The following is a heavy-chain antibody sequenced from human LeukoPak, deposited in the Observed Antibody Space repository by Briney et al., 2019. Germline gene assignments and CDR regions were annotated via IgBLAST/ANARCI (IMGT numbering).Heavy chain of an antibody. Sequence: SETLSLTCTVSGGSISSYPISSYYWSWIRQPPGKGLEWIGEINHSGSTNYNPSLKSRVTISVDTSKNQFSLKLSSVTAADTAVYYCARGGRSGNYVWGSYRYTARYYFDYWGQGTLVTVSS. D-gene: IGHD3-16*02. CDR1: GGSISSYPISSYY. J-gene: IGHJ4*02. CDR3: ARGGRSGNYVWGSYRYTARYYFDY. V-gene: IGHV4-39*07. CDR2: INHSGST.